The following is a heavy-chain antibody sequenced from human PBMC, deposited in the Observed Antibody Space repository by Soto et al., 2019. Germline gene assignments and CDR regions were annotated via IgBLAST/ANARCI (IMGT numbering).Heavy chain of an antibody. D-gene: IGHD2-2*01. J-gene: IGHJ5*02. Sequence: QVQLVESGGGVVQPGRSLRLSCAASGFSFTNHGMHWVRQTPGKGLEWVAVIWYDGSNEYYADSVKGRFTISRDTSKNTLYLQMNSLRAEDTAVYYCARRAGYQLMGDGGWFDPWGQGTLVTVSS. V-gene: IGHV3-33*01. CDR2: IWYDGSNE. CDR3: ARRAGYQLMGDGGWFDP. CDR1: GFSFTNHG.